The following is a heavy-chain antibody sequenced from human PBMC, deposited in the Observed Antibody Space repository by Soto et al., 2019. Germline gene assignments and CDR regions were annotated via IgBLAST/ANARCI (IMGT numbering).Heavy chain of an antibody. Sequence: QITLKESGPTVVKPTETLTLTCTFSGFSLTTSGVGVGWVRQSPGKAPEWLARIYWDDDKRYSTSLNSRLIITKDTSKSQVVLTMANVDPADTATYYCAHRVLRTVFGLVTTTAIYFDFWGPGTPVVVSS. D-gene: IGHD3-3*01. CDR2: IYWDDDK. CDR1: GFSLTTSGVG. CDR3: AHRVLRTVFGLVTTTAIYFDF. J-gene: IGHJ4*02. V-gene: IGHV2-5*02.